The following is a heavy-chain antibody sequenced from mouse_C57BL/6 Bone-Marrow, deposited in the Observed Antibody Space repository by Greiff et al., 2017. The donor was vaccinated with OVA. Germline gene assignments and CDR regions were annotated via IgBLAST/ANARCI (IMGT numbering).Heavy chain of an antibody. CDR2: IDPENGDT. CDR3: TTIYDGYWFAY. Sequence: EVQLVESGAELVRPGASVKLSCTASGFNIKDDYMHWVKQRPEQGLEWIGWIDPENGDTEYASKFQGKATITADTSSNTAYLQLSSLTSEDTAVYYCTTIYDGYWFAYWGQGTLVTVSA. J-gene: IGHJ3*01. CDR1: GFNIKDDY. V-gene: IGHV14-4*01. D-gene: IGHD2-3*01.